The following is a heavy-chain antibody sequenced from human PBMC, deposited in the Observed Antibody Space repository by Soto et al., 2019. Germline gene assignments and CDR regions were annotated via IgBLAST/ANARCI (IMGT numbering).Heavy chain of an antibody. J-gene: IGHJ5*02. Sequence: QLQLQESGPGLVKPSETLSLTCTVSGGSISSSSYYWGWIRQPPGKGLEWIGRIYYSGRTYYNPALTSRVTISVDTYKTPFSLKRSSVTAADTAVYYCARRGGELVRTPDWCDPCGQGTLVTFSS. V-gene: IGHV4-39*01. CDR3: ARRGGELVRTPDWCDP. CDR1: GGSISSSSYY. D-gene: IGHD6-6*01. CDR2: IYYSGRT.